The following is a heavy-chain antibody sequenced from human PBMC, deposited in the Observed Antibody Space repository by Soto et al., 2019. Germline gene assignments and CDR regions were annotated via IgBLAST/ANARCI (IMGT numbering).Heavy chain of an antibody. CDR3: ARTAVTYGDYVLPYWYFDL. CDR1: GGSISSYY. Sequence: SETLSLTCTVSGGSISSYYWSWIRQPPRKGLEWIGYIYYSGSTNYNPSLKSRVTISVDTSKNQFSLKLSSVTAADTAVYYCARTAVTYGDYVLPYWYFDLWGRGTLVTVSS. D-gene: IGHD4-17*01. J-gene: IGHJ2*01. CDR2: IYYSGST. V-gene: IGHV4-59*01.